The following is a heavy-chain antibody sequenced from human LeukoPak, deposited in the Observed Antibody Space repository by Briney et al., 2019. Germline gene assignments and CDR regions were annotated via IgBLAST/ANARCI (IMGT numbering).Heavy chain of an antibody. CDR3: ARANRWGGFDN. D-gene: IGHD3-16*01. V-gene: IGHV3-9*01. CDR2: ISWNSASL. Sequence: LRLSCATSAFTFDDYAMHWVRQAPGKGLEWVSSISWNSASLGYAASVKGRFTVSRDNAKNSLYMQMDSLRSEDTALYYCARANRWGGFDNWGQGTLVTVSS. CDR1: AFTFDDYA. J-gene: IGHJ4*02.